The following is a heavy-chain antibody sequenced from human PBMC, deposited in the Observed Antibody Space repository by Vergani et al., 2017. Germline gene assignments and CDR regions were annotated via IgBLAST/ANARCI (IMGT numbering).Heavy chain of an antibody. Sequence: EVQLVESGGDFVQPGGSLKLSCATSGLTFSDSAIHWVRQTSGKGLKWIGRIRDKAYNYATVYAVSVKGRFTISRDDSKKTAYLQMNGLTTEDTAVYYCFYDFWAGYDSGDVWGKGTTVTVSS. V-gene: IGHV3-73*01. CDR2: IRDKAYNYAT. D-gene: IGHD3/OR15-3a*01. CDR3: FYDFWAGYDSGDV. CDR1: GLTFSDSA. J-gene: IGHJ6*04.